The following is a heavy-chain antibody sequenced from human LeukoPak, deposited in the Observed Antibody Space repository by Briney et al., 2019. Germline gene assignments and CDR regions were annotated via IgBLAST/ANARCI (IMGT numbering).Heavy chain of an antibody. D-gene: IGHD1-26*01. V-gene: IGHV4-39*01. CDR3: ARQKVGRYFDF. CDR2: IYYSGST. CDR1: GASISSSCYY. Sequence: PSETLSLTCTVSGASISSSCYYCAWIRQPPWMGLEWIGNIYYSGSTHYNPSLKSRVTISEDTSKNQFSLKLSSVTAADTAAYYCARQKVGRYFDFWGQGTLVTVSS. J-gene: IGHJ4*02.